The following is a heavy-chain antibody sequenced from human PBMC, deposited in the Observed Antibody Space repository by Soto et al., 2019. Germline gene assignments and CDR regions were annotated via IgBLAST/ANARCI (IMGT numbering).Heavy chain of an antibody. V-gene: IGHV3-21*06. D-gene: IGHD1-1*01. Sequence: GGSLRLSCAASGFTFSSYNMNWVRQAPGKGLEWVSFISSGSEYIYYADSVKGRFNISRDNAKNSLYLQMNSLRGEDTAVYYCTRDRKLVQDWFDPWGQGTPVTVSS. CDR2: ISSGSEYI. J-gene: IGHJ5*02. CDR1: GFTFSSYN. CDR3: TRDRKLVQDWFDP.